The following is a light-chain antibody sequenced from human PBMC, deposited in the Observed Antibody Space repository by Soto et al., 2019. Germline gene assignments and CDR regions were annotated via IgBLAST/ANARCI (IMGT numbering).Light chain of an antibody. J-gene: IGKJ1*01. CDR2: GAS. CDR3: QQSYSTPRT. V-gene: IGKV3-20*01. CDR1: QSVSSSY. Sequence: EIVFTQSPGTLSLSPGERATVSCRASQSVSSSYLAWYQQKPGQAPRLLIYGASSRATGIPDRFSGSGSGTDFTLTISSLQPEDVATYYCQQSYSTPRTFGQGTKVDIK.